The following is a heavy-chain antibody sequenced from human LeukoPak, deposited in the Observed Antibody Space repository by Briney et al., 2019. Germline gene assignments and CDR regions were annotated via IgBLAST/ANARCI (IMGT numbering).Heavy chain of an antibody. D-gene: IGHD2/OR15-2a*01. CDR3: ARIDCNGNNCKPYYYYGMDV. CDR1: GFTFNGYG. J-gene: IGHJ6*04. CDR2: IWYDGSNK. Sequence: GGSLRLSCVASGFTFNGYGMHWVRQAPGKGLQRVAVIWYDGSNKYYADSVKGGFTISRDNSKNTLYLQMNSLRAEDTAVYYCARIDCNGNNCKPYYYYGMDVWGKGTTVTVSS. V-gene: IGHV3-33*01.